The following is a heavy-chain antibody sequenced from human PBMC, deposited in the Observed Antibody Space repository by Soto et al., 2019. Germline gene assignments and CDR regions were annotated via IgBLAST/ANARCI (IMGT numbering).Heavy chain of an antibody. Sequence: GGSLRLSCAASGFTFSSYAMNWVRQAPGKGLEWVSVISGRGGSTYYTDSVKGRFTISRDNSRNTLYLQMNNLRVEDTAIYYCAKDVEYSSSSYFDSWGRGTLVTVSS. CDR2: ISGRGGST. J-gene: IGHJ2*01. CDR1: GFTFSSYA. D-gene: IGHD6-6*01. V-gene: IGHV3-23*01. CDR3: AKDVEYSSSSYFDS.